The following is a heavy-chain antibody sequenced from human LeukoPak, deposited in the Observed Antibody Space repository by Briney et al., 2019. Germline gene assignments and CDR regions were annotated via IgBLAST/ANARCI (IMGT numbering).Heavy chain of an antibody. D-gene: IGHD3-22*01. Sequence: GGSLRLSCAASGFTFSSYAMHWVRQAPGKGLEWVSAISGSGGSTYYADSVKGRFTISRDNSKNTLYLQMNSLRAEDTAVYYCAKSSVGYYDSSGYLPFDYWGQGTLVTVSS. V-gene: IGHV3-23*01. CDR1: GFTFSSYA. CDR2: ISGSGGST. CDR3: AKSSVGYYDSSGYLPFDY. J-gene: IGHJ4*02.